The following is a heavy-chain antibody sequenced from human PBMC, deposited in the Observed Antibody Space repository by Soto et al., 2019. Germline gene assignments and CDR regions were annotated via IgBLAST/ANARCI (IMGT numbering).Heavy chain of an antibody. CDR3: ARHRLIAAAGSWFDP. V-gene: IGHV5-51*01. CDR2: IYPGDSDT. CDR1: GYSFTSYW. D-gene: IGHD6-13*01. Sequence: GESLKISCKGSGYSFTSYWIGWVRQMPGKGLEWMGIIYPGDSDTRYSPSFQGQVTISADKSISTAYLQWSSLKASDTAMYYCARHRLIAAAGSWFDPWGQGTLVTVSS. J-gene: IGHJ5*02.